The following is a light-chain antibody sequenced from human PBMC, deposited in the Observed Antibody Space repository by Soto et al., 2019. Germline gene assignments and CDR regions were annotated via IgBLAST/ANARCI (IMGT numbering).Light chain of an antibody. CDR2: PTS. CDR1: QGINSY. V-gene: IGKV1-9*01. J-gene: IGKJ4*01. Sequence: DIPLTQSPSFLSASVGDRVTITCRASQGINSYLAWYQQKPGKAPKLLIYPTSTLYTKVPSRFSRSRSGTEFSLTLSSLQPDDFATYYCQQLKTYPLTFGGATKVEI. CDR3: QQLKTYPLT.